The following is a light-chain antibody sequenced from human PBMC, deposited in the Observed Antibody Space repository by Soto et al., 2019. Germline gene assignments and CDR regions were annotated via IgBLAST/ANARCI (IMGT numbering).Light chain of an antibody. CDR3: CSYAGSYTYV. Sequence: QSALTQPASVSGSPGQSITISCTGTSSDVGGHNYVSWYQQYPGKAPKLLLSSVSKRPSGVPDRFSGSKSGNTASLTISGLQAEDEADYYCCSYAGSYTYVFGTGTKV. CDR2: SVS. CDR1: SSDVGGHNY. J-gene: IGLJ1*01. V-gene: IGLV2-11*01.